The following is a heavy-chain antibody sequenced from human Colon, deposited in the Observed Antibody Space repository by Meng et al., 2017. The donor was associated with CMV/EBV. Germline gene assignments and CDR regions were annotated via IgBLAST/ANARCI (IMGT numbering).Heavy chain of an antibody. Sequence: GGSLRLSCAASGFSFTDYYMTWIRQAPGKGLEWVAYISTSGVTIYYADSVRGRFTISRDNAKKSLYLQMNSLRAEDTAVDYCAREHISKVRGYGMDVWGQGTTVTVSS. V-gene: IGHV3-11*01. CDR3: AREHISKVRGYGMDV. CDR1: GFSFTDYY. J-gene: IGHJ6*02. D-gene: IGHD3-10*01. CDR2: ISTSGVTI.